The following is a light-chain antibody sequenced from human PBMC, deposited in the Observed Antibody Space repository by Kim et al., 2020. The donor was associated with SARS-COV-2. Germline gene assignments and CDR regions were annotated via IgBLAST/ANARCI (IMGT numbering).Light chain of an antibody. J-gene: IGKJ5*01. V-gene: IGKV3-20*01. CDR2: GAS. Sequence: SPGERATLSCRASQSVSTSNVAWYQQKPGQAPRLLIYGASSRATGIPDRFSGSGSGTDFTLTISRLEPEDFAVYYCYQYGSSPTTFGQGTRLEIK. CDR3: YQYGSSPTT. CDR1: QSVSTSN.